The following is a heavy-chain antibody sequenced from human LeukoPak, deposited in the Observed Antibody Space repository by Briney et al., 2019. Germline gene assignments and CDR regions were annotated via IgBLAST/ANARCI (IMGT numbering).Heavy chain of an antibody. CDR3: TTGGHYFGS. CDR1: GVIITNAW. J-gene: IGHJ4*02. CDR2: IKSKKDGGTT. V-gene: IGHV3-15*01. Sequence: GGSLRLSCAASGVIITNAWMSWVRQAPGKGREWVGRIKSKKDGGTTDYAAPVKGRFTISRDDSKNTLYLQMNSLKTDDTAVYYCTTGGHYFGSWGQGTLVTVSS.